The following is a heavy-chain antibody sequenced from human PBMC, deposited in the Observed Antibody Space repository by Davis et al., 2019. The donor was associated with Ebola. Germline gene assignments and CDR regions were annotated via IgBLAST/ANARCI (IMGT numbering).Heavy chain of an antibody. J-gene: IGHJ4*02. Sequence: PSETLSLTCTVSGGSISSGDYYWSWIRQPPGKGLEWVGYIYYSGSTYYNPSLKSRVTISVDTSKNQFSLKLSSVTAADTAVYYCARHRRDEVTTSVFVDYWGQGTLVTVSS. V-gene: IGHV4-30-4*01. CDR2: IYYSGST. CDR3: ARHRRDEVTTSVFVDY. CDR1: GGSISSGDYY. D-gene: IGHD4-17*01.